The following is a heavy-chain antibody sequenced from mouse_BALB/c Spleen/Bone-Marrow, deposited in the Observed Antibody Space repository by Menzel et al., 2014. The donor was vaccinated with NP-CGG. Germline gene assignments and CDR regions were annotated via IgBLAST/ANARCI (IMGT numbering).Heavy chain of an antibody. D-gene: IGHD2-3*01. CDR1: GFTFSSYA. CDR2: ISNTGNYT. CDR3: ARQGDGYYDY. J-gene: IGHJ2*01. Sequence: EVQRVESGGGLVKPGGSLKLSCAASGFTFSSYAMSWVRQTPEKRLEWVATISNTGNYTYYPDSVKGRFTISRDNAKNPLSLQMSSLRSEDRALYYCARQGDGYYDYWGQGTTLTVSS. V-gene: IGHV5-9-3*01.